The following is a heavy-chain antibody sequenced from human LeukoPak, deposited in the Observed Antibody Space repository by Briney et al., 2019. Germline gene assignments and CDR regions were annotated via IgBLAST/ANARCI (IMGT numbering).Heavy chain of an antibody. CDR3: ARDAGYGSGRAYQFFDY. CDR1: GFTFSSFG. CDR2: ISSSSSYI. Sequence: GGSLRLSCAASGFTFSSFGMSWARQAPGKGLEWVSSISSSSSYIYYADSVKGRFTISRDNAKNSLYLQMNSLRAEDTAVYYCARDAGYGSGRAYQFFDYWGQGTLVTVSS. D-gene: IGHD3-10*01. J-gene: IGHJ4*02. V-gene: IGHV3-21*01.